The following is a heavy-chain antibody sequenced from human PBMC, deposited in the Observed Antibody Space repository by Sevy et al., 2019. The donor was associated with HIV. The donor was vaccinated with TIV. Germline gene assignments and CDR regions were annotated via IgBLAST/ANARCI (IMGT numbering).Heavy chain of an antibody. D-gene: IGHD6-6*01. J-gene: IGHJ6*02. CDR1: GYTFTGYY. CDR3: ARDEAHSSSSPLYYYYGMDV. CDR2: INPNSGGT. V-gene: IGHV1-2*02. Sequence: ASVKVSCKASGYTFTGYYMHWVRQAPGQGLEWMGWINPNSGGTNYAQKFQGRVTMTRDTSISTAYMELSRLRSDDMAVYYCARDEAHSSSSPLYYYYGMDVWGQGTTVTVSS.